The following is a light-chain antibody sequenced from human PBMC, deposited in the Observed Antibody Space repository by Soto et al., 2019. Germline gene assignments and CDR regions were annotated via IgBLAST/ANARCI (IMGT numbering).Light chain of an antibody. V-gene: IGLV1-40*01. CDR2: DNN. CDR3: HSYDVSLSGPV. Sequence: QSVRTQPPSVSGAPGQRVTDSCTGSSSNIGAGYDVHWYQQLPGTAPKVLIYDNNNRPSGVPDRFSGSKSGTSASLAITGLQAEDEADYYCHSYDVSLSGPVFGGETKLTVL. CDR1: SSNIGAGYD. J-gene: IGLJ2*01.